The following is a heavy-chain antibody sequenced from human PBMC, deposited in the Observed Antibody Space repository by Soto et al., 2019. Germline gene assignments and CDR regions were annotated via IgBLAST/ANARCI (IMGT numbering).Heavy chain of an antibody. D-gene: IGHD5-12*01. CDR3: ARDVEVATIGSSAFDI. CDR2: IYYSGST. J-gene: IGHJ3*02. V-gene: IGHV4-59*01. CDR1: GGSMISYY. Sequence: SETRSLTCTFSGGSMISYYWSWIRQPPGKGLEWIVYIYYSGSTNYNPSLKSRVTISVDTSKNQFSLKLSSVTAADTAVYYCARDVEVATIGSSAFDIWGQGTMVTVSS.